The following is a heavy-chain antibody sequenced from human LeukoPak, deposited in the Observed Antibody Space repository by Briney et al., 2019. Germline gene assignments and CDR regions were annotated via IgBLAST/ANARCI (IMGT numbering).Heavy chain of an antibody. J-gene: IGHJ6*03. CDR1: GYTFTGYY. Sequence: GASVKVSCKASGYTFTGYYMHWVRQAPGQGLEWMGIINPSGGSTSYAQKFQGRVTMTRDMSTSTVYMELSSLRSEDAAVYYCARETRGYYGSGSRLGMDVWGKGTTVTVSS. CDR3: ARETRGYYGSGSRLGMDV. D-gene: IGHD3-10*01. V-gene: IGHV1-46*01. CDR2: INPSGGST.